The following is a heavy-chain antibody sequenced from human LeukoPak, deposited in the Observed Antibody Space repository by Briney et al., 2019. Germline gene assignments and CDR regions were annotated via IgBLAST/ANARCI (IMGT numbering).Heavy chain of an antibody. Sequence: ASVKVSCKASGYTFTSYYMHWVRQAPGQGLEWMGIINPSGGSTSYAQRFQGRVTMTRDMSTSTVYMELSSLRSEDTAVYFCARDHVSYYLDPWGQGTLVTVSS. V-gene: IGHV1-46*01. CDR3: ARDHVSYYLDP. CDR2: INPSGGST. CDR1: GYTFTSYY. J-gene: IGHJ5*02. D-gene: IGHD1-26*01.